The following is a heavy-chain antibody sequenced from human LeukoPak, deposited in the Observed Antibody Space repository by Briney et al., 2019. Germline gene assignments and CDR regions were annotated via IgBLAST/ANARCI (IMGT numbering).Heavy chain of an antibody. CDR2: IYHSGST. D-gene: IGHD2-8*02. CDR1: GYSISSGYY. CDR3: ARVLGGAWFDP. Sequence: SETLSLTCAVSGYSISSGYYWGWIRQPPGKGLEWIGSIYHSGSTYYNPSLQSRVTISVDTSKNQFSLKRSSVTAADTAVYYCARVLGGAWFDPWGQGTLVTVSS. J-gene: IGHJ5*02. V-gene: IGHV4-38-2*01.